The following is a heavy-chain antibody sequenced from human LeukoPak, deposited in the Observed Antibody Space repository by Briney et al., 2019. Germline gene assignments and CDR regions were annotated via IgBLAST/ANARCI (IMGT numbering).Heavy chain of an antibody. CDR3: AKDYWEWSRVS. Sequence: PGGSLRLSCVASGFTFSSDALSWVRQPPGKGLERVSVISGSGASTYYADSVEGRFTISRDNSKNTLYLQMNSLRAEDTAVYYCAKDYWEWSRVSWGQGTLVTVSS. D-gene: IGHD3-3*01. J-gene: IGHJ5*02. CDR1: GFTFSSDA. CDR2: ISGSGAST. V-gene: IGHV3-23*01.